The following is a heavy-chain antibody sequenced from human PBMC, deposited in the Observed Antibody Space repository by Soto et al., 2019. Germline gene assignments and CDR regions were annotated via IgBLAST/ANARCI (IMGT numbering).Heavy chain of an antibody. D-gene: IGHD6-13*01. J-gene: IGHJ6*03. V-gene: IGHV3-23*01. CDR2: ISGSGGST. CDR1: GFTFSSYA. Sequence: GGSLRLSCAASGFTFSSYAMSWVRQAPGKGLEWVSAISGSGGSTYYADSVKGRFTISRDNSKNTLYLQMNSLRAEDTAVYYCAKLEGYSSSWYSYMDVWGKGTTVTVSS. CDR3: AKLEGYSSSWYSYMDV.